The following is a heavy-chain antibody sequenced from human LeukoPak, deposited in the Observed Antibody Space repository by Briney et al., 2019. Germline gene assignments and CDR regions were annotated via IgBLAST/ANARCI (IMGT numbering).Heavy chain of an antibody. D-gene: IGHD1-26*01. V-gene: IGHV1-8*02. J-gene: IGHJ1*01. CDR2: MNPNSGNT. CDR3: AINDNSRRYFQY. Sequence: GASVKVSCKASGYTFTGYYMHWVRQAPGQGLEWMGWMNPNSGNTGYAQKFQGRVTMTRNTSISTAYMELSSLRSEDTAVYYCAINDNSRRYFQYWGQGTLVTVSS. CDR1: GYTFTGYY.